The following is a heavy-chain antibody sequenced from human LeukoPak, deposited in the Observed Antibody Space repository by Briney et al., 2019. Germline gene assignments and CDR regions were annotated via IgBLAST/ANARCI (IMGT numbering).Heavy chain of an antibody. Sequence: ASVKVSCKASGYTFTGYYMHWVRQAPGQGLERMGWINPNSGGTNYAQKFQGRVTMTRDTSISTAYMELSRLRSDDTAVYYCASAGIAVAGSLLWFVYWGQGTLVTVSS. CDR3: ASAGIAVAGSLLWFVY. V-gene: IGHV1-2*02. CDR2: INPNSGGT. D-gene: IGHD6-19*01. CDR1: GYTFTGYY. J-gene: IGHJ4*02.